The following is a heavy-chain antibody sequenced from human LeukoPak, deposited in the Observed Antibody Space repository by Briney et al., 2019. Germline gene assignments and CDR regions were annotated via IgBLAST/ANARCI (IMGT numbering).Heavy chain of an antibody. V-gene: IGHV1-8*01. CDR2: MNPNSGNT. D-gene: IGHD6-13*01. Sequence: ASVKVSCKASVYTFTTYDINWVRQATGQGLEWMGWMNPNSGNTGYAQKFQGRVTMTRNTSISTAYMELSSLRSEDTAAYYCARGAAAAGILGDYWGQGTLVTVSS. CDR1: VYTFTTYD. CDR3: ARGAAAAGILGDY. J-gene: IGHJ4*02.